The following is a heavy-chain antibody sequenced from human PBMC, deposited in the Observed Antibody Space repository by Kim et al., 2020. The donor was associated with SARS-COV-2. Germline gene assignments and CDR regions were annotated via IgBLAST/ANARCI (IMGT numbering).Heavy chain of an antibody. Sequence: ASVKVSCKASGYTFTGYYMHWVRQAPGQGLEWMGWINPISGGTNFAQKFQGRVTMTRDTSISTAYMELSRLRSDDTAVYYCARGERIVVVPAAISLDYWGQGTLVTVSS. CDR3: ARGERIVVVPAAISLDY. CDR1: GYTFTGYY. CDR2: INPISGGT. J-gene: IGHJ4*02. D-gene: IGHD2-2*02. V-gene: IGHV1-2*02.